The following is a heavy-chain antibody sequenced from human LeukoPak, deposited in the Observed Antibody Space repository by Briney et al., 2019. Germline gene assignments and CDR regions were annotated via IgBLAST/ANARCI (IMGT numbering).Heavy chain of an antibody. V-gene: IGHV1-58*02. Sequence: ASVKVSCKASGFTFTSSAMQWVRQARGQRLEWIGWIVVGSGNTNYAQKFQERVTITRDMSTSAAYMELSSLRSEDTAVYYCARSGRDSSGSMKDHYYFDYWGQGTLVTVSS. J-gene: IGHJ4*02. CDR2: IVVGSGNT. CDR3: ARSGRDSSGSMKDHYYFDY. D-gene: IGHD6-19*01. CDR1: GFTFTSSA.